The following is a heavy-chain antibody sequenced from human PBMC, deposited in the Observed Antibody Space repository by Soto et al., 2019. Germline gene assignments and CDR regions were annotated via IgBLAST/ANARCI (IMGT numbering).Heavy chain of an antibody. CDR3: TRERYNWNLDAFDI. CDR2: IKSKTDGGTT. D-gene: IGHD1-7*01. J-gene: IGHJ3*02. CDR1: GFTFSNAW. V-gene: IGHV3-15*01. Sequence: GGSLRLSCAASGFTFSNAWMSWVRQAPGKGLEWVGRIKSKTDGGTTDYAAPVKGRFTISRDDSKNTLYLQMNSLKTEDTAVYYCTRERYNWNLDAFDIWGQGTMVTVSS.